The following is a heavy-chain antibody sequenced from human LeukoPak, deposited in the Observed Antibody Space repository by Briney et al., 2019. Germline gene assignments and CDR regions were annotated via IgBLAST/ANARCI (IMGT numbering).Heavy chain of an antibody. V-gene: IGHV3-11*01. CDR3: ATWRRYYDFDY. J-gene: IGHJ4*02. CDR2: ITSSGSAM. D-gene: IGHD3-22*01. CDR1: GVTSNEYY. Sequence: PGGSLRLSCAVSGVTSNEYYMNWIRQAPGKGLEWISYITSSGSAMYYADSVKGRFTISRDNAKNSLYLHMNSLRAEDTAVYYCATWRRYYDFDYWGQGTLVTVSS.